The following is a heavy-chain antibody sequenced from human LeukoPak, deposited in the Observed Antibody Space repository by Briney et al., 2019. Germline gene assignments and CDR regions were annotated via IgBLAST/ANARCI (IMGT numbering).Heavy chain of an antibody. V-gene: IGHV4-59*01. CDR2: IYNSGGT. Sequence: SETLSLTCTVSGGSISTYYWSWIRQPPGKGLEWIGYIYNSGGTNYNPSLQSRVTISVDTSKNQFSLRLTSVTAADTAVYYCARGTMVRGVSRHYYYYGMDVWGQGTTVTVSS. D-gene: IGHD3-10*01. CDR1: GGSISTYY. CDR3: ARGTMVRGVSRHYYYYGMDV. J-gene: IGHJ6*02.